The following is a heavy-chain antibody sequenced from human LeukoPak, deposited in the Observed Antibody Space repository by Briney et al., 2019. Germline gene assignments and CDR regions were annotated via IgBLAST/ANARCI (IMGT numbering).Heavy chain of an antibody. CDR1: GGTFSSYA. Sequence: LVKVSCKDSGGTFSSYAISWVGQAPGQGLEWMGGIIPIFGTANYAQKFQGRVTITTDESTSTAYMELSSLRSEDTAVYYCARGVVPAAINWFDPWGQGTLVTVSS. J-gene: IGHJ5*02. D-gene: IGHD2-2*02. CDR2: IIPIFGTA. CDR3: ARGVVPAAINWFDP. V-gene: IGHV1-69*05.